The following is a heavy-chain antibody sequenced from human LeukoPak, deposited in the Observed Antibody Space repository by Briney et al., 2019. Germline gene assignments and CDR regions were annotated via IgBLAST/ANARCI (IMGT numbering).Heavy chain of an antibody. CDR1: GYTFTGYY. V-gene: IGHV1-2*02. Sequence: EASVKVSCKASGYTFTGYYMHWVRQAPGQGLEWMGWINPNSGGTNYAQKFQGRVTMTRDTSISTAYMELSRLRSDDTAVYYCARSLGGVVINNWFDPWGQGTLVTVSS. CDR2: INPNSGGT. CDR3: ARSLGGVVINNWFDP. J-gene: IGHJ5*02. D-gene: IGHD3-3*01.